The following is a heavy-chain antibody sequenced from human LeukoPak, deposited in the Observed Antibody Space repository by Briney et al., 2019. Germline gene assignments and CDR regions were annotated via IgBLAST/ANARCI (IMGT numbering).Heavy chain of an antibody. CDR2: INPNSGGT. CDR1: GYTFTGFY. CDR3: TRDYGSGEGWFDP. D-gene: IGHD3-10*01. V-gene: IGHV1-2*02. J-gene: IGHJ5*02. Sequence: ASVKVSCKSSGYTFTGFYHWVRQAPGQGLEWMGWINPNSGGTNYAQKFQGRITMTRDPSISKAYMELTRLRSDDTAIYYCTRDYGSGEGWFDPWGQGTLVTVSS.